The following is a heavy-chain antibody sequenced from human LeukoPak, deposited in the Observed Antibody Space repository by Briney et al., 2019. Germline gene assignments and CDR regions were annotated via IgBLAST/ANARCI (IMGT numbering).Heavy chain of an antibody. CDR3: ARQSAAAWMEYYYYGMDV. Sequence: ASVKVSCKASGYTFTGYYMHWVRQAPGQGLEWMGWISAYNGNTNYAQKLQGRVTMTTDTSTSTAYMELRSLRSDDTAVYYCARQSAAAWMEYYYYGMDVWGQGTTVTVSS. J-gene: IGHJ6*02. CDR2: ISAYNGNT. CDR1: GYTFTGYY. D-gene: IGHD6-13*01. V-gene: IGHV1-18*04.